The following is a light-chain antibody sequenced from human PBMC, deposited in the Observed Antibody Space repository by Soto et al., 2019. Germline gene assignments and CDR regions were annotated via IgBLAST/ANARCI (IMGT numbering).Light chain of an antibody. Sequence: EIALTQSPATLSLSPGERATLSCRANRTVFNFLIWYQQKPGQAPRLLIYDASNRATDIPARFSGTGSGTDFRLTISSLEPEDFALYFCQQRAIWPYTFGLGTQLEIK. J-gene: IGKJ2*01. CDR2: DAS. CDR3: QQRAIWPYT. CDR1: RTVFNF. V-gene: IGKV3-11*01.